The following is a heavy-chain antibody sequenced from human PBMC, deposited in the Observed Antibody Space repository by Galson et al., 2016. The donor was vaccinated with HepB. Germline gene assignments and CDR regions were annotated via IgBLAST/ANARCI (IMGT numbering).Heavy chain of an antibody. CDR2: VYWHDDK. J-gene: IGHJ5*02. D-gene: IGHD2-2*01. CDR3: ALVIPVTAHWFDP. Sequence: PALVKPTQTLTLTCTFSGFSLSTSGVGVGWIRQRPGKDLEWVAPVYWHDDKRYRPSLEGRLTITKDTSRHQVVLTMTNMDPMDTATYYCALVIPVTAHWFDPWGQGTLVTVSS. CDR1: GFSLSTSGVG. V-gene: IGHV2-5*01.